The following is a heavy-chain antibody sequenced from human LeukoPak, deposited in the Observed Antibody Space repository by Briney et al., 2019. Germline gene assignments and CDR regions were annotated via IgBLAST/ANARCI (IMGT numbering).Heavy chain of an antibody. CDR3: ARGRGSCYFSWFDP. CDR1: GSSISSYY. CDR2: IYTSGST. Sequence: PSETLSLTCTVSGSSISSYYWSWIRQPAGKGLEWIGRIYTSGSTNYNPSLKSRVTMSVDTSKNQFSLKLSSVTAADTAVYYCARGRGSCYFSWFDPWGQGTLVTVSS. D-gene: IGHD2-15*01. V-gene: IGHV4-4*07. J-gene: IGHJ5*02.